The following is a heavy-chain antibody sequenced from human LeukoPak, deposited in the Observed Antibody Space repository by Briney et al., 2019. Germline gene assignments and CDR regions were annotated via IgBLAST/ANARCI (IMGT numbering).Heavy chain of an antibody. CDR3: AKDSEYYYDSSARRGYFDC. Sequence: GGSLRLSCAASGFTFSSYAMSWVRQAPGKGLEWVSAISGSGGSTYYADSVKGRFTISRDNSKNTLYLQMNSLRAEDTAVYYCAKDSEYYYDSSARRGYFDCWGQGTLVTVSS. D-gene: IGHD3-22*01. V-gene: IGHV3-23*01. J-gene: IGHJ4*02. CDR2: ISGSGGST. CDR1: GFTFSSYA.